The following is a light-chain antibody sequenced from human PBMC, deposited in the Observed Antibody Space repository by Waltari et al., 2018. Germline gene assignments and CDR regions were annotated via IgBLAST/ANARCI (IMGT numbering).Light chain of an antibody. CDR1: QSVSRY. CDR3: LHRSNWPPLFT. CDR2: ETF. V-gene: IGKV3-11*01. J-gene: IGKJ3*01. Sequence: EIVLTQSPVTLSLSPGERATLSCRASQSVSRYLAWYQQKPGQAPRPLIYETFSRARGIPARFSGSGSGTDFTLTISSLEPEDFAVYYCLHRSNWPPLFTFGPGTKVDIK.